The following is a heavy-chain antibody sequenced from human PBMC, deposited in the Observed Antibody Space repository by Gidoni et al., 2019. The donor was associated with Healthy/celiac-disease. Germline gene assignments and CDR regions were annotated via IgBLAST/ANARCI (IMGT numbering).Heavy chain of an antibody. V-gene: IGHV4-34*01. J-gene: IGHJ6*02. Sequence: QVQLQQWGAGLLKPSETLSLTCAVYGGSFSGYYGSWIRQPPGKGLEWIGEINHSGSTNYNPSLKSRVTISVDTSKNQFSLKLSSVTAADTAVYYCARGKISSSFFYYYYGMDVWGQGTTVTVSS. CDR2: INHSGST. CDR1: GGSFSGYY. CDR3: ARGKISSSFFYYYYGMDV. D-gene: IGHD6-6*01.